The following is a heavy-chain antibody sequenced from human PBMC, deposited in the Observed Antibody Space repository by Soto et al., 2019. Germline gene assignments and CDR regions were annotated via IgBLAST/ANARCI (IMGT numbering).Heavy chain of an antibody. J-gene: IGHJ6*02. CDR2: INAGKGDT. CDR3: AREGEMPYYYYGLDV. Sequence: GASVKVSCKASGYIFINYAIHWVRQAPGQRLEWMGWINAGKGDTIYSQKFQDRITMTTDTSASTAYMELGSLRPEDMAVYYCAREGEMPYYYYGLDVWGQGTTVTVSS. CDR1: GYIFINYA. V-gene: IGHV1-3*01. D-gene: IGHD3-16*01.